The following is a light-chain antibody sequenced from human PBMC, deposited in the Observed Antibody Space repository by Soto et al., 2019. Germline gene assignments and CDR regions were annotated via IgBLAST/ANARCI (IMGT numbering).Light chain of an antibody. CDR2: KDS. Sequence: SYELTQPPSVSVSPGQTARITCSGAELPKQYGYWYQQKPSQAPVVVIYKDSERPSGIPERFSGSSSGTTVTLTISGVQAEDEADYYCQSADSSGSGVFGGGTKVTVL. CDR3: QSADSSGSGV. CDR1: ELPKQY. V-gene: IGLV3-25*03. J-gene: IGLJ3*02.